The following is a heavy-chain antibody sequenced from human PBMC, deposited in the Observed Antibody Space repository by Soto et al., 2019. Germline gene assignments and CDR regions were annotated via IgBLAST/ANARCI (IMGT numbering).Heavy chain of an antibody. CDR2: ISWSSGSI. CDR1: GFTFDDYA. CDR3: AKEGGGDRRGAFDI. J-gene: IGHJ3*02. V-gene: IGHV3-9*01. Sequence: GGSLRLSCAASGFTFDDYAMHWVRQAPGKGLEWVSGISWSSGSIGYADSVKGRFTISRDNAKNSLYLQMNSLRAEDTALYYCAKEGGGDRRGAFDIWGQGTMVTVSS. D-gene: IGHD2-21*02.